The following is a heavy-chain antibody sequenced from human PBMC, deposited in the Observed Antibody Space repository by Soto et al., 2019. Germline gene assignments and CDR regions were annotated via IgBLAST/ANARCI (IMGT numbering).Heavy chain of an antibody. Sequence: SETLSLTCAVSSGSIISSNWWSWVRQPPGKGLEWIGEIYHSGSTNYNPSLKSRVTISVDKSKNQFSLKLSSVTAADTAVYYCARAGIAVAGDARRVWFDPWGQGTLVTVSS. D-gene: IGHD6-19*01. CDR3: ARAGIAVAGDARRVWFDP. V-gene: IGHV4-4*02. J-gene: IGHJ5*02. CDR2: IYHSGST. CDR1: SGSIISSNW.